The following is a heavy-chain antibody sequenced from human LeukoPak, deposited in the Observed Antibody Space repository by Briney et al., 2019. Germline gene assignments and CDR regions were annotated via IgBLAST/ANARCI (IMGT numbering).Heavy chain of an antibody. D-gene: IGHD6-19*01. CDR1: GFTFSSYA. CDR3: AKGSRDSSGWYRDY. J-gene: IGHJ4*02. Sequence: GGSLRLSCAVSGFTFSSYAMSWVRQAPGKGLEWVSAISGSGGSTYYADSVKGRFTISRDNSKNTLYLQMNSLRAEDTAVYYCAKGSRDSSGWYRDYWGQGTLVTVSS. V-gene: IGHV3-23*01. CDR2: ISGSGGST.